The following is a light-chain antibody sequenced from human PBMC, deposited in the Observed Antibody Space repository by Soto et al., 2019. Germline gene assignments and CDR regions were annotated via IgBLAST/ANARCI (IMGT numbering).Light chain of an antibody. Sequence: ENVVAPSAATLSVXPGEXATLXXXXSQSVSSNLAWYLQKAGQAPMLLTYGASARATGIPARFSGRESGKEFNLTISRMQSKGFAVYCCQHYNNWVPITFGQGTRMEIK. CDR2: GAS. CDR3: QHYNNWVPIT. CDR1: QSVSSN. J-gene: IGKJ5*01. V-gene: IGKV3-15*01.